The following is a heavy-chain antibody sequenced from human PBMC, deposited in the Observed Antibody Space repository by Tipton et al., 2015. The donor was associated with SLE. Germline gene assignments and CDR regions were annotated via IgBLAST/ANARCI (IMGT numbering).Heavy chain of an antibody. CDR2: INHSGST. Sequence: TLSLTCAVYGGSFSGYYWSWIRQPPGKGLEWIGEINHSGSTNYNPSLKSRVTISVDTSKNQFSLKLSSVTAADTAVYYCAREGFRTWAVWGKGTTVTVSS. CDR3: AREGFRTWAV. V-gene: IGHV4-34*01. CDR1: GGSFSGYY. J-gene: IGHJ6*04. D-gene: IGHD1-14*01.